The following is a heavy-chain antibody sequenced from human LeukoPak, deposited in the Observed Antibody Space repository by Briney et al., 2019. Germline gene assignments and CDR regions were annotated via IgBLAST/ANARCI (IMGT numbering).Heavy chain of an antibody. J-gene: IGHJ4*02. CDR3: ANSFPRLWFRELLPEGFDY. D-gene: IGHD3-10*01. CDR2: ISGSGGST. CDR1: GFTFSSYA. Sequence: PGGSLRLSCAASGFTFSSYAMSWVRQAPGKGLEWVSAISGSGGSTYYADSVKGRFTISRDNSKNTLYLQMNSLRAEDTAVYYCANSFPRLWFRELLPEGFDYWGQGTLVTVSS. V-gene: IGHV3-23*01.